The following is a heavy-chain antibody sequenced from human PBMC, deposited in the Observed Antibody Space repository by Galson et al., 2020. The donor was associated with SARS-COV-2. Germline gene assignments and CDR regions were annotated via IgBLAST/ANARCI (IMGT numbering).Heavy chain of an antibody. V-gene: IGHV2-5*02. CDR3: AHRLVWDAFDI. CDR2: PHPDDDK. CDR1: GFPHSTSGVG. Sequence: SGPTLVKPTQTLTLTCTFPGFPHSTSGVGVAWLRQPPRPPPERPPPPHPDDDKRYSPPLKSRLTIPKDTSKNHVVLTMTNMDPVDTATYYCAHRLVWDAFDIWGQGTMVTVSS. J-gene: IGHJ3*02. D-gene: IGHD6-6*01.